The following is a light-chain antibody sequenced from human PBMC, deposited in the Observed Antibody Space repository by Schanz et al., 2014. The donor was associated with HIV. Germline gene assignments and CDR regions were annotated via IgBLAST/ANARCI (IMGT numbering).Light chain of an antibody. Sequence: QSVLTQPASVSGSPGQSITISCTGTNSDVGGYDYVSWYQQHPRKAPKLMIYEVNQRPSGVPDRFSGSKSGTSASLAISGLQSEDEADYYCSSYTSSILIFGGGTKLTVL. CDR1: NSDVGGYDY. J-gene: IGLJ2*01. V-gene: IGLV2-14*01. CDR3: SSYTSSILI. CDR2: EVN.